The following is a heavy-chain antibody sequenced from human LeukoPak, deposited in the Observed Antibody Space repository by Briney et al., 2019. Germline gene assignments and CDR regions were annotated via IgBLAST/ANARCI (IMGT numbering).Heavy chain of an antibody. CDR3: ARDHGGNPDAFDI. CDR2: IYNGGST. Sequence: SETLSLTCSVSGGSISSSSNYWGWIRQPPGKGLEWIGSIYNGGSTYYNPSLKSRVTISVDTSNNQFSLRLSSVTAADTAVYYCARDHGGNPDAFDIWGQGTMVTVSS. J-gene: IGHJ3*02. CDR1: GGSISSSSNY. D-gene: IGHD4-23*01. V-gene: IGHV4-39*07.